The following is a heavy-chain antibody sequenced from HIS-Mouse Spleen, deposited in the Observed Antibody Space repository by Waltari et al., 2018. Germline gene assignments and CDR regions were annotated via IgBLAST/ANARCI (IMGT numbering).Heavy chain of an antibody. J-gene: IGHJ5*02. Sequence: QLQLQESGPGLVKPSETLSLTCTVSGGSISSSSYYWGWIRQPPGKGLEWIGSIYYSGSTYYNPSLKSRVTISVDTSKNQFSLKLSSVTAADTAVYYCARLRNRVGITMVRGVIISWGQGTLVTVSS. CDR2: IYYSGST. CDR3: ARLRNRVGITMVRGVIIS. V-gene: IGHV4-39*01. D-gene: IGHD3-10*01. CDR1: GGSISSSSYY.